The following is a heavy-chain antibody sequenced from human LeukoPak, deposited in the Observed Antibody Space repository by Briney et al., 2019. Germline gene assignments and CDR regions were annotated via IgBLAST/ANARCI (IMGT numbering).Heavy chain of an antibody. CDR2: MYFSGTT. Sequence: SETLSLTCTVSGVPISSRSYYWGWIRQSPGRGLEWIGSMYFSGTTYYNPSLESRVTISVDTSKNQFSLKLSSVTAADTAVYYCARLGGVWLSLMSYYFDYWGQGILVTVSS. V-gene: IGHV4-39*01. CDR3: ARLGGVWLSLMSYYFDY. J-gene: IGHJ4*02. D-gene: IGHD3-22*01. CDR1: GVPISSRSYY.